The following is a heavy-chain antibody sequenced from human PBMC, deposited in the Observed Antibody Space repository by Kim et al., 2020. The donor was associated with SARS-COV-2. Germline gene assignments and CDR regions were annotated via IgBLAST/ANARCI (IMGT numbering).Heavy chain of an antibody. CDR3: ARDYDRNPALGRSGGLDY. Sequence: GGSLRLSCAASGFTVSSNYMSWVRQAPGKGLEWVSVIYSGGSTYYADSVKGRFTISRDKSKNTLYLQMNSLRAEDTAVYYGARDYDRNPALGRSGGLDYWGQGTLVTVSS. CDR1: GFTVSSNY. D-gene: IGHD3-3*01. J-gene: IGHJ4*02. CDR2: IYSGGST. V-gene: IGHV3-66*01.